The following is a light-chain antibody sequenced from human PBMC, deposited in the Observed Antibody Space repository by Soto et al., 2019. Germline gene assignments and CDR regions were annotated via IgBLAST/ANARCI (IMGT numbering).Light chain of an antibody. CDR1: QTISSW. Sequence: DIQMTQSTSTLSGSVGERGTITCRASQTISSWLAWYQQKPGKAPKALIYDASRLGSGVPSRFSGSGSGTEFTLTISSLQPDDFATYYCQQYQTYATFGQGTRLEIK. CDR3: QQYQTYAT. J-gene: IGKJ5*01. V-gene: IGKV1-5*01. CDR2: DAS.